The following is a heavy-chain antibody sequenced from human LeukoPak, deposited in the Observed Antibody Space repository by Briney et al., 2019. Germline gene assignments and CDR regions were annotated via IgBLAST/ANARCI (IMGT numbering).Heavy chain of an antibody. J-gene: IGHJ5*02. CDR2: VYYSGST. CDR1: GGSISSSY. V-gene: IGHV4-59*01. CDR3: ARNRHYWFDP. Sequence: PSETLSLTCTVSGGSISSSYWNWIRQPPGKGLEWIGYVYYSGSTYYNPSLKSRVTISVDTSRNQFSLELTSVTAADTAVYYCARNRHYWFDPWGQGTLVTVSS. D-gene: IGHD1-14*01.